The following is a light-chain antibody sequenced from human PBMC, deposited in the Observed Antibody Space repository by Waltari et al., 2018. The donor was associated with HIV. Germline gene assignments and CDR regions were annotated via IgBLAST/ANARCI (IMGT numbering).Light chain of an antibody. CDR1: QSVSSY. CDR3: QQRRNWPPLT. CDR2: DAS. J-gene: IGKJ4*01. Sequence: ELVLTQSPATLSLSPGDRVTLSCRASQSVSSYLAWYPQKPGQAPRLLSYDASNRATGIPARFSGSGSGTDFTLTISSLEPEDFAVYYCQQRRNWPPLTFGGGTKVEIK. V-gene: IGKV3-11*01.